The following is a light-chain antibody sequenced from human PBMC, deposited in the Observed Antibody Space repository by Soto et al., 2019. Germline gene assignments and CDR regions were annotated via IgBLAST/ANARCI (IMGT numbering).Light chain of an antibody. CDR2: GAS. V-gene: IGKV3-20*01. Sequence: EIVLTQSPGTLSLSPGERATLSCRASQSVSSSYLAWYRQKPGQAPSLLIYGASRRATGIPDRFSGSGSGTDFTLTISRLGPDDFAVDSCQQYDRSPWTFGQGTKVEVK. CDR3: QQYDRSPWT. J-gene: IGKJ1*01. CDR1: QSVSSSY.